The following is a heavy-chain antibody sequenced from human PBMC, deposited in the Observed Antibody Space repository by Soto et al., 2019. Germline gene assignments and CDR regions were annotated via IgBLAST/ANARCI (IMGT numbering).Heavy chain of an antibody. J-gene: IGHJ5*02. V-gene: IGHV3-23*01. D-gene: IGHD6-6*01. CDR2: INGDGAGT. Sequence: TGGSLRLSCAASGFTFSTYGLTWVRQAPGKGLEWVSLINGDGAGTYYADSGRGRFTISRDNARNSVFLHLNSLRAEDTAVYYCARDNDGAQFASSYNDLWGQGTLVTVSS. CDR1: GFTFSTYG. CDR3: ARDNDGAQFASSYNDL.